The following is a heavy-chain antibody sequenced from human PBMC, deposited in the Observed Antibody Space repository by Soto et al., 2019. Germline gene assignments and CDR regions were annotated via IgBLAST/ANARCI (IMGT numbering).Heavy chain of an antibody. CDR1: GGTFSSYA. Sequence: SVKVSCKASGGTFSSYAISWVRQAPGQGLEWMGGIIPIFGTANYAQKFQGRVTITADESTSTAYMELSSLRSEDTAVYYCASDQKCTGPYYYSKDVWGQGTTVTFS. CDR3: ASDQKCTGPYYYSKDV. J-gene: IGHJ6*02. V-gene: IGHV1-69*13. D-gene: IGHD2-8*02. CDR2: IIPIFGTA.